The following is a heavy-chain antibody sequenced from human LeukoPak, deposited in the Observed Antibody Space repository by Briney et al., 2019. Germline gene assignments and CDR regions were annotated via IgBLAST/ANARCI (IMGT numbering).Heavy chain of an antibody. CDR2: LSSRSTYI. V-gene: IGHV3-21*01. J-gene: IGHJ4*02. D-gene: IGHD4-17*01. CDR1: GFTFSSYS. CDR3: ARGPHAADYGDYSYFDY. Sequence: GGSLILSCAASGFTFSSYSMNWVRQAPGKGLEWVSSLSSRSTYIYYGESVRGRFTISRDNAKNSLFLQMNSLRAEDTAVYYCARGPHAADYGDYSYFDYWGQGILVTVSS.